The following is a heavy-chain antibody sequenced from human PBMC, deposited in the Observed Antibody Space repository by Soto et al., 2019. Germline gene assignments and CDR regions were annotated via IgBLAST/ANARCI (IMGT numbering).Heavy chain of an antibody. J-gene: IGHJ4*02. D-gene: IGHD6-13*01. V-gene: IGHV5-51*01. CDR2: IWPRDSGS. Sequence: GESLKISCEGSGYSFSSYWIGWVRQMPGKGLEWMGTIWPRDSGSRYSPAFQGQVTSSAVKSINTAYLQWNSLKASDTAMYYCVRHSGKREPSQGPRSFDYWGQGTLVTVSS. CDR3: VRHSGKREPSQGPRSFDY. CDR1: GYSFSSYW.